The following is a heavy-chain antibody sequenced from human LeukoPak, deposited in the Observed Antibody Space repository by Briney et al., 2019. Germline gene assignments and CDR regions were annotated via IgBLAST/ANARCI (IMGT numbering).Heavy chain of an antibody. CDR3: AKEQTSSGYFDY. V-gene: IGHV3-23*01. CDR2: ISGNGGRT. CDR1: GFTFSNYA. D-gene: IGHD3-10*01. J-gene: IGHJ4*02. Sequence: PGGSLRLSCATSGFTFSNYAVSWVRQAPGKGLEWVAAISGNGGRTYYTDSEKGRFTISRDNPKNTLYLLMNSLSAEDTALYYCAKEQTSSGYFDYWGQGTLVTVSS.